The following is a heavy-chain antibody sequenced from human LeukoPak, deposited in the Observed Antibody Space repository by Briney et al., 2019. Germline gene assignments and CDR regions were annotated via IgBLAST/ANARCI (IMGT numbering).Heavy chain of an antibody. CDR3: AKDGGPNHYYYYMDV. D-gene: IGHD1-14*01. Sequence: GGSLRLSCAASGFTFSSYAMSWVRQAPGKGLEWLSAISGSGGSTYYADSVKGRFTISRDNSKNTLYLQMNSLRAEDTAVYYCAKDGGPNHYYYYMDVWGKGTTVTISS. CDR1: GFTFSSYA. CDR2: ISGSGGST. J-gene: IGHJ6*03. V-gene: IGHV3-23*01.